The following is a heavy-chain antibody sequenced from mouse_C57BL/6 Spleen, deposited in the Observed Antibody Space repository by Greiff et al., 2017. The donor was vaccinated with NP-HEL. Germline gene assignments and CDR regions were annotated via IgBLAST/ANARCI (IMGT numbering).Heavy chain of an antibody. CDR2: IYPRSGNT. CDR1: GYTFTSYG. Sequence: QVQLQQSGAELARPGASVKLSCKASGYTFTSYGISWVKQRTGQGLEWIGEIYPRSGNTYYNEKFKGKATLTADKSSSTAYMELRSLTSEDSAVYFCARMGLYDPPYYAMDYWGQGTSVTVSS. CDR3: ARMGLYDPPYYAMDY. V-gene: IGHV1-81*01. D-gene: IGHD2-10*02. J-gene: IGHJ4*01.